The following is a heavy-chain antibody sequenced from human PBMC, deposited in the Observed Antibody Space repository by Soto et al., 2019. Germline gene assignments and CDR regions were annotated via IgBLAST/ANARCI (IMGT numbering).Heavy chain of an antibody. V-gene: IGHV1-69*04. CDR2: IIPILGIA. J-gene: IGHJ4*02. Sequence: VKFSCKGAGGAFSSYTISWVRQAPVQGLEWMGRIIPILGIANYAQKFQGRVTITADKSTSTAYMELSSLRSEDTAVYYCGRDARSGYDPRYYFDYWGQGTLVSVSS. D-gene: IGHD5-12*01. CDR3: GRDARSGYDPRYYFDY. CDR1: GGAFSSYT.